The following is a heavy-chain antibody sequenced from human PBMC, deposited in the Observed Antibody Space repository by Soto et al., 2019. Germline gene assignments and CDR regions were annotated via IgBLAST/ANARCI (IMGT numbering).Heavy chain of an antibody. CDR1: GGTFSSYA. Sequence: SVKVSCKASGGTFSSYAISWVRQAPGQGLERMGGIIPIFGTANYAQKFQGRVTITADESTSTAYMELSSLRSEDTAVYYCARATYYYDSSGYYPVDYWGQGTLVTVSS. V-gene: IGHV1-69*13. J-gene: IGHJ4*02. CDR3: ARATYYYDSSGYYPVDY. D-gene: IGHD3-22*01. CDR2: IIPIFGTA.